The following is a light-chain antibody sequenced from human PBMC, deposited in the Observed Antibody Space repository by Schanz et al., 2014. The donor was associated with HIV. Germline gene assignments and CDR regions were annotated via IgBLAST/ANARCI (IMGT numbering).Light chain of an antibody. CDR2: GAS. CDR3: QQTDSFPLT. CDR1: QSVSSSY. V-gene: IGKV3-20*01. J-gene: IGKJ4*01. Sequence: EIVLTQSPGTLSLSPGERATLSCRASQSVSSSYLAWYQQKPGQAPRLLIYGASTRVTGIPARFSGSGSGTEFTLTISSLQPEDFATYFCQQTDSFPLTFGGGTRVEI.